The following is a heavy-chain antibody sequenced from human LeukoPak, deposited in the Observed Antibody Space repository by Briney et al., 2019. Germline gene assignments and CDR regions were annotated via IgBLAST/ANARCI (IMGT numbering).Heavy chain of an antibody. J-gene: IGHJ5*02. CDR1: GFTFSDYY. V-gene: IGHV3-11*06. CDR2: ISSSSSYI. CDR3: ARHGYDILTGYENWFDP. D-gene: IGHD3-9*01. Sequence: GSLRLSCAASGFTFSDYYMSWIRQAPGKGLEWVSSISSSSSYIYYADSVKGRFTISRDNAKNSLYLQMNSLRAEDTAVYYCARHGYDILTGYENWFDPWGQGTLVTVSS.